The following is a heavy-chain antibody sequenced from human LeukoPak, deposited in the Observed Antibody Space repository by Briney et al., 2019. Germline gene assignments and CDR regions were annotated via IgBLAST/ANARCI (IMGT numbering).Heavy chain of an antibody. Sequence: GGSLRLSCAASGFTFSSYSMNWVRQAPGKGLEWVSSISSSSSYIYYADSVKGRFTISRDNSKNTLYLQMNSLRAEDTAVYYCARAAYSSTWYSRYFDLWGRGTLVTVSS. CDR3: ARAAYSSTWYSRYFDL. CDR1: GFTFSSYS. V-gene: IGHV3-21*01. D-gene: IGHD6-13*01. CDR2: ISSSSSYI. J-gene: IGHJ2*01.